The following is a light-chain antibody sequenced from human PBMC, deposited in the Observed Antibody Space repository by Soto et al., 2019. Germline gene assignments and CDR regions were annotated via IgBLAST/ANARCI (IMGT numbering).Light chain of an antibody. J-gene: IGLJ3*02. Sequence: QSALTQPASVSGSPGQSITISCTGTSSDVGGYNYLSWYQQHPGKAPKVIIYEVSNRPSGVSNRFSGSKSGNTASLTISGLQAEDEADYFCSSYTTSGTPVFGGGTELTVL. CDR1: SSDVGGYNY. CDR2: EVS. CDR3: SSYTTSGTPV. V-gene: IGLV2-14*01.